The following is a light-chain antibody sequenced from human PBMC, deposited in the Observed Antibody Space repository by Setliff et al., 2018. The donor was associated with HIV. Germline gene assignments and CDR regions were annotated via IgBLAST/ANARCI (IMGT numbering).Light chain of an antibody. CDR3: AAWDDSLNGSWV. CDR2: SNN. J-gene: IGLJ3*02. V-gene: IGLV1-44*01. CDR1: SSNIGSNT. Sequence: QSVLTQPPSASGTPGQRVTISCSGSSSNIGSNTVNWYQQLPGTAPKLLIYSNNQQPSGVPDRFSGSKSGTSASLAISGLQSEDEADYYCAAWDDSLNGSWVFGGGTKVTVL.